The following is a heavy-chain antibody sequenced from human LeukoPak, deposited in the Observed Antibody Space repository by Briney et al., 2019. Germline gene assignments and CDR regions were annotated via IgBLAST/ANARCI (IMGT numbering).Heavy chain of an antibody. CDR1: GYTFTRYG. CDR3: ARDPSVDTAIGFDY. J-gene: IGHJ4*02. V-gene: IGHV1-18*04. CDR2: ISAYNGNT. D-gene: IGHD5-18*01. Sequence: ASVKVSCKASGYTFTRYGISWVRQAPGQGLEWMGWISAYNGNTNYAQKLQGRVTMTTDTSTSTAYMELRSLRSDDTAVYYCARDPSVDTAIGFDYWGQGTLVTVSS.